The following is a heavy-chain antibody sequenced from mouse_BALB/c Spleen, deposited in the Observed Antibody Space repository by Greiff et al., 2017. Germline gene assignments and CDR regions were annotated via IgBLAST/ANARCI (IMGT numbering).Heavy chain of an antibody. CDR1: GFTFSSYT. Sequence: EVQVVESGGGLVQPGGSLKLSCAASGFTFSSYTMSWVRQTPEKRLEWVAYISNGGGSTYYPDTVKGRFTISRDNAKNTLYLQMSSLKSEDTAMYYCARHDPSGYAWFAYWGQGTLVTVSA. V-gene: IGHV5-12-2*01. J-gene: IGHJ3*01. D-gene: IGHD3-1*01. CDR3: ARHDPSGYAWFAY. CDR2: ISNGGGST.